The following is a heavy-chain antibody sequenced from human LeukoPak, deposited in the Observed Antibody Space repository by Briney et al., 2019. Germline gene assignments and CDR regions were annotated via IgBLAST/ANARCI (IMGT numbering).Heavy chain of an antibody. CDR3: VLLSLTPG. Sequence: GGSLRLSCAASRFTFSTYWMSWVRQAPGKGLEWVSAISGSGGSTYYADSVKGRFTISRDNSKNTLYLQMNSLRPEDTAVYYCVLLSLTPGWGQGTLVTVSS. CDR1: RFTFSTYW. V-gene: IGHV3-23*01. D-gene: IGHD3-10*01. J-gene: IGHJ4*02. CDR2: ISGSGGST.